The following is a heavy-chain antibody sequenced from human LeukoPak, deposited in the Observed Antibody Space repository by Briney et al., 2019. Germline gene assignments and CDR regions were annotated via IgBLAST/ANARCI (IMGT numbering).Heavy chain of an antibody. Sequence: GGSLRLSCAASGFTFSSYAMIWVRQAPGKGLEWVSTISGGGDITYYADSVKGRFTLSRDNSRNTLYLEMNGLRAEDTAMYYCAKEGWITIFGVVTPAGLDYWGQGNLVTVSS. CDR3: AKEGWITIFGVVTPAGLDY. D-gene: IGHD3-3*01. J-gene: IGHJ4*02. V-gene: IGHV3-23*01. CDR2: ISGGGDIT. CDR1: GFTFSSYA.